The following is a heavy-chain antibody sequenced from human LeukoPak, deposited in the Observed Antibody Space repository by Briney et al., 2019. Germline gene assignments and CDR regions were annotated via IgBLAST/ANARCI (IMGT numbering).Heavy chain of an antibody. D-gene: IGHD2-15*01. CDR2: ISYDGNTK. Sequence: PGRSLRLSCAASGFTFSAYAMHWVRQAPGKGLEWVAFISYDGNTKYYADSVKGRFTISRDSSKNTLSLQTDSLGSDDTAVYYCAIDFGSSVGYSPFDYWGQGTLVTVSS. CDR1: GFTFSAYA. V-gene: IGHV3-30*03. J-gene: IGHJ4*02. CDR3: AIDFGSSVGYSPFDY.